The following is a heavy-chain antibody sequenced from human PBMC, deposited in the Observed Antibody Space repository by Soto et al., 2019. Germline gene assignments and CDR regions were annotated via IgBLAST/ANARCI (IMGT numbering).Heavy chain of an antibody. D-gene: IGHD6-13*01. CDR1: GFTFSSYA. CDR2: ITGSGAGS. V-gene: IGHV3-23*01. CDR3: AKAYSNSWPKDWFDP. Sequence: PGGSLRLSCAASGFTFSSYAMNWVRQAPGKGLEWVSGITGSGAGSYYSDSVKGRFTISRDNSKNTLYLQMNSLRAEDTAVYYCAKAYSNSWPKDWFDPWGQGTLVTV. J-gene: IGHJ5*02.